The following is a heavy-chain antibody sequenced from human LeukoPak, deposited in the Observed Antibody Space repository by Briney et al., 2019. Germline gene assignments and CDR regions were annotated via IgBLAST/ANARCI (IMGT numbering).Heavy chain of an antibody. CDR2: IWCDGSNK. CDR3: ARDRMALFDC. J-gene: IGHJ4*02. D-gene: IGHD2-8*01. V-gene: IGHV3-33*01. CDR1: GFTFSTYG. Sequence: PGRSLRLSCAASGFTFSTYGMHWVRQAPGKGLEWVAVIWCDGSNKYYADSVKGRFTISRDNSKNTLDLQMNSLGAEDTAVYYCARDRMALFDCWGQGTLVTVSS.